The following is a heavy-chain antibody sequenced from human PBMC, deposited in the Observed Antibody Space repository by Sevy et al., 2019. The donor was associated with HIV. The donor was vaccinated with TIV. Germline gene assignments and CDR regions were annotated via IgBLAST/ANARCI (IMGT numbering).Heavy chain of an antibody. V-gene: IGHV4-59*01. Sequence: SETLSLTCTVSGGSISSYYWSWIRQPPGKGLEWIGYIYYSGSTNYNPSLKSRVTISVDTSKNQFSLKLSSVTAADTAVYDCARARNITIFGVVVGWFDPWGQGTLVTVSS. CDR2: IYYSGST. J-gene: IGHJ5*02. CDR3: ARARNITIFGVVVGWFDP. D-gene: IGHD3-3*01. CDR1: GGSISSYY.